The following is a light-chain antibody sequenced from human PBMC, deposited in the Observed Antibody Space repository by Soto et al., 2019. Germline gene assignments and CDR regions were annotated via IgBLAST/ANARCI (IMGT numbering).Light chain of an antibody. J-gene: IGKJ4*01. CDR3: QQYNNWPLT. Sequence: EIVLTQSPATLSLSPGERATLSCRASQSLSKSLVWYQQKPGQAPRLLIDGASTRATGIPARFTGSGSGTEFTLTISSLQSEDFAVYYCQQYNNWPLTFGGGTKVDIK. CDR1: QSLSKS. CDR2: GAS. V-gene: IGKV3-15*01.